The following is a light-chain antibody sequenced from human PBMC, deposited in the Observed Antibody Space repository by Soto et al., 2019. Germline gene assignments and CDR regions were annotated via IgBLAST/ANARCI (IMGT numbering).Light chain of an antibody. CDR2: GAS. Sequence: EIVMTQSPATLSVSPGERATLSCRASQSVSGNLAWYQQKPGQAPRLLIYGASTRATGIPARFSGSGSGTAFTLTISSLQAEDFAVYYCQQYNNWPPTFGQGTKVEIK. V-gene: IGKV3D-15*01. CDR1: QSVSGN. CDR3: QQYNNWPPT. J-gene: IGKJ1*01.